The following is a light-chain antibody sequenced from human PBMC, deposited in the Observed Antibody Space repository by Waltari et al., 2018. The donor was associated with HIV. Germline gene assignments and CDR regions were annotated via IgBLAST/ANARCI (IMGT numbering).Light chain of an antibody. V-gene: IGKV1-33*01. CDR2: DAS. Sequence: DIQMTQSPSSLSASVGDRVTITCQASQDINKYLNWYQQRLGKAPKLLIYDASNLQTGVPSRFSGAGSGTDFSFNISSLQPEDFATYYCQQYEKLPLTVGEGTRVEIK. CDR3: QQYEKLPLT. J-gene: IGKJ4*01. CDR1: QDINKY.